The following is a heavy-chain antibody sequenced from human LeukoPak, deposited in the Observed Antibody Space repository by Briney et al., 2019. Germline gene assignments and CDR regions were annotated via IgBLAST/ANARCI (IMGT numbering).Heavy chain of an antibody. CDR2: ISSSSSYI. J-gene: IGHJ4*02. CDR3: AREEVRGVDY. V-gene: IGHV3-21*01. CDR1: EFTFSFYG. D-gene: IGHD3-10*01. Sequence: GGSLRLSCSAAEFTFSFYGMNWVRQAPGKGLEWVSSISSSSSYIYYADSVKGRFTISTDKATNTLYMQMNSLRAEDTAVYYCAREEVRGVDYWGQGTLVTVSS.